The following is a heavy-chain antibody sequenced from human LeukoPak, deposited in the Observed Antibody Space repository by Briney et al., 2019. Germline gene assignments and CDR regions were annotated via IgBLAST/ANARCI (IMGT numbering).Heavy chain of an antibody. CDR2: ISPNSGGT. CDR1: GYTFTGYY. D-gene: IGHD2-15*01. J-gene: IGHJ4*02. Sequence: ASVKVSCKASGYTFTGYYMHWVRQAPGQGLEWMGWISPNSGGTNYAQKFQGRVTMTRDTSISTAYMELSRLRSDDTAVYYCARGSRGSCSGGSCYFDYWGQGTPVTVSS. CDR3: ARGSRGSCSGGSCYFDY. V-gene: IGHV1-2*02.